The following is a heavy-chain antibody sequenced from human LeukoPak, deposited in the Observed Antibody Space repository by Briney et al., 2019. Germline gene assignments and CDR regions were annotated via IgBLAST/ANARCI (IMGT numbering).Heavy chain of an antibody. CDR1: GGSFSGYY. V-gene: IGHV4-34*01. Sequence: PSETLSLTCAVYGGSFSGYYWSWIRQPPGKGLEWIGEINHSGSTNYNPSLKSRVTISVDTSKNQFSLKLSSVTAADTAVYYCARGPRGGSSSLSYFDYWGQGTLVTVSS. D-gene: IGHD6-6*01. J-gene: IGHJ4*02. CDR3: ARGPRGGSSSLSYFDY. CDR2: INHSGST.